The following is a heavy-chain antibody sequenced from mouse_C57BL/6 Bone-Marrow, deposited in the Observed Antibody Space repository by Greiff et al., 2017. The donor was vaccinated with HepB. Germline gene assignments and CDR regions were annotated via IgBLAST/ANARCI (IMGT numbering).Heavy chain of an antibody. V-gene: IGHV1-54*01. Sequence: VQLQQSGAELVRPGTSVKVSCKASGYAFTNYLIEWVKQRPGQGLEWIGVINPGSGGTNYNEKFKGKATLTADNTSSTAYMQLSSLTSEDSAVYFCARWDGSSYWYFDVWGTGTTVTVSS. J-gene: IGHJ1*03. D-gene: IGHD1-1*01. CDR1: GYAFTNYL. CDR3: ARWDGSSYWYFDV. CDR2: INPGSGGT.